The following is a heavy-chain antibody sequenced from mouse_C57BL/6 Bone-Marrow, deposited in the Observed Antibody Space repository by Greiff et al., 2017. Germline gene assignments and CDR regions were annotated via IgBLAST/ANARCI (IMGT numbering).Heavy chain of an antibody. Sequence: VQLQQSGAELARPGASVKLSCKASGYTFTSYGISWVKQRTGQGLEWIGETYPRSGNTYYNEKFKGKATLTADKSSSTAYMELRSLTSEDSAVYFCARRGGFDYWGQGTTLTVSS. CDR3: ARRGGFDY. J-gene: IGHJ2*01. CDR1: GYTFTSYG. V-gene: IGHV1-81*01. CDR2: TYPRSGNT.